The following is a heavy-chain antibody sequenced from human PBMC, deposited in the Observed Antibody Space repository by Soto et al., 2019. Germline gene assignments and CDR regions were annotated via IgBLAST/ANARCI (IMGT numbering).Heavy chain of an antibody. D-gene: IGHD2-21*02. J-gene: IGHJ4*02. CDR1: GGTFINYA. CDR2: IIPLFGKP. V-gene: IGHV1-69*01. Sequence: SVTVSCANSGGTFINYAITWVRRAPGQGLEWMGGIIPLFGKPTYAQNFQDRLTITADESTRTAFMELGSLTFEDTAHYYCARGDAVTAFVDYWGQGTLVTVSS. CDR3: ARGDAVTAFVDY.